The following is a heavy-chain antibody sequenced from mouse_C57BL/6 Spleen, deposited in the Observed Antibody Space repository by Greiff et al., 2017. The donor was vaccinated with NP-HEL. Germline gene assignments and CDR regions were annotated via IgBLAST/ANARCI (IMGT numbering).Heavy chain of an antibody. CDR3: ARSNYDYDFCYYDY. CDR1: GYTFTSYG. Sequence: VKLVESGAELARPGASVKLSCKASGYTFTSYGISWVKQRTGQGLEWIGEIYPRSGNTYYNEKFKGKATLTADKSSSTAYMELRGLTSEDSAVYFCARSNYDYDFCYYDYWGQGTTLTVSS. J-gene: IGHJ2*01. CDR2: IYPRSGNT. V-gene: IGHV1-81*01. D-gene: IGHD2-4*01.